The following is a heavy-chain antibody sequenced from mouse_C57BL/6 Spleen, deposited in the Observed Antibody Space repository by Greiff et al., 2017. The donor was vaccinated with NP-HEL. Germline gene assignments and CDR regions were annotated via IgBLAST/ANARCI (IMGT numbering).Heavy chain of an antibody. CDR2: IDPSDSYT. D-gene: IGHD3-1*01. Sequence: QVQLQQPGAELVMPGASVKLSCKASGYTFTSYWMHWVKQRPGPGLEWIGEIDPSDSYTNYNQKFKGKSTLTVDKSSSTAYMQLSSLTSEDSAVYYCARWTRDYFDYWGQGTTLTVSS. CDR3: ARWTRDYFDY. CDR1: GYTFTSYW. J-gene: IGHJ2*01. V-gene: IGHV1-69*01.